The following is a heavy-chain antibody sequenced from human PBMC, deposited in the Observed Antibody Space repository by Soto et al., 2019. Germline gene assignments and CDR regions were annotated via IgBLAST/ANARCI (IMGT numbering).Heavy chain of an antibody. CDR1: GVSISSGDYY. J-gene: IGHJ4*02. CDR3: ARHNYGSGSTYFDY. V-gene: IGHV4-61*08. CDR2: IYYSGST. Sequence: SETLSLTCTVSGVSISSGDYYWSWIRQPPGKGLEWIGYIYYSGSTNYNPSLKSRVTISVDTSKNQFSLKLNSMTAADTAVYYCARHNYGSGSTYFDYWGQGTLVTVSS. D-gene: IGHD3-10*01.